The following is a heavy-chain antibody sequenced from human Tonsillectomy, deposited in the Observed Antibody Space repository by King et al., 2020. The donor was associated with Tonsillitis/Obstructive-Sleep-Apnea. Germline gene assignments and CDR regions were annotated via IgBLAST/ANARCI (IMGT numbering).Heavy chain of an antibody. CDR3: AREMTTDAFYV. V-gene: IGHV4-34*01. CDR1: GGSFNGFY. CDR2: IDNSGSI. Sequence: QVQLQQWGAGLLKPSETLSLICAVNGGSFNGFYWSWIRQPPGKGLEWIGEIDNSGSINYNPSLKSRVTISAETSKTQFSLKLSSVTAADTAVYYCAREMTTDAFYVWGHGTMVTVSS. D-gene: IGHD1-1*01. J-gene: IGHJ3*01.